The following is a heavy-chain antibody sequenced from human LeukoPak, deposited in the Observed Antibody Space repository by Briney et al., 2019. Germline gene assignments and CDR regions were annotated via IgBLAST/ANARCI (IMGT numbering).Heavy chain of an antibody. CDR2: IYDSGIT. CDR3: ARAEPLYCYGMYV. V-gene: IGHV4-59*01. CDR1: GGSLSSYY. J-gene: IGHJ6*04. Sequence: PGTLSLTRADSGGSLSSYYWSWVRQPPGKGLEWSGYIYDSGITNYNPPLKRRVTISVDTSKAKFSLKLSSVTAADKAVYYCARAEPLYCYGMYVWGKGTTVTVSS.